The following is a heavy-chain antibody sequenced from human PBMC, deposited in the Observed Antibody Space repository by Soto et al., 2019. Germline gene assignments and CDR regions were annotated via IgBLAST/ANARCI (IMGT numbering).Heavy chain of an antibody. D-gene: IGHD3-16*01. V-gene: IGHV4-31*03. CDR1: GGSISSGGYY. J-gene: IGHJ4*02. CDR2: IYYSGST. CDR3: ARGITPRLGFDY. Sequence: SETLSLTCTVSGGSISSGGYYWSWIRQHPGKGLEWIGYIYYSGSTYYNPSLKSRVTISVDTSKNQFSLKLSSVTAADTAVYYCARGITPRLGFDYWGQGTLVTVSS.